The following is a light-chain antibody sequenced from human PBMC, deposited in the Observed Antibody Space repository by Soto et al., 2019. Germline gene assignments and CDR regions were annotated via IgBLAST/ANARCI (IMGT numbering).Light chain of an antibody. J-gene: IGKJ1*01. CDR3: XQYNTWLWT. Sequence: EIVMTQSPATLSVSPGERATLSCRASQSVSSNLAWYQQKPAQAPRLLIYGASTRATGIPARFSGSGSGTEFTLTISSLQSEDFAVYYCXQYNTWLWTFGQGTKVDIK. V-gene: IGKV3-15*01. CDR2: GAS. CDR1: QSVSSN.